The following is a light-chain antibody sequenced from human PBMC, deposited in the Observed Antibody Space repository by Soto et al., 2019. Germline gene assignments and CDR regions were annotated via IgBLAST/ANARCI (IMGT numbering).Light chain of an antibody. Sequence: QSVLTQPPSASGSPGQSVTISCTGTSSDVGGYNYVSWYQQHPGKAPKLMIYEVSKRPSGVPDRFSGSKSGNPASLTVSGLQAEDEADYYCNSYAGSNNWVFGGGTKVTVL. J-gene: IGLJ3*02. CDR3: NSYAGSNNWV. CDR1: SSDVGGYNY. CDR2: EVS. V-gene: IGLV2-8*01.